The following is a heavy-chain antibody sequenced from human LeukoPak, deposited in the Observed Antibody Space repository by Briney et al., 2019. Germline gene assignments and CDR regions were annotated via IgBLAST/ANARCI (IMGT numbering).Heavy chain of an antibody. Sequence: SETLSLTCAVYGGSFSGYYWSWIRQPPGKGLEWIGEINHSGSTNYNPSLKSRVTISVDTSKNQFSLKLSSVTAADTAVYYCARGNYCSGGSCYDGAFDYWGQGTLVTVSS. V-gene: IGHV4-34*01. J-gene: IGHJ4*02. CDR2: INHSGST. CDR1: GGSFSGYY. D-gene: IGHD2-15*01. CDR3: ARGNYCSGGSCYDGAFDY.